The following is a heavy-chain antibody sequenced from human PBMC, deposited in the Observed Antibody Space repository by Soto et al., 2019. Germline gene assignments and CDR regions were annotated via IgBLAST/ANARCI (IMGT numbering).Heavy chain of an antibody. J-gene: IGHJ4*02. CDR3: AKRWSNRFLEPRDSFDY. CDR1: GFTVSSNY. D-gene: IGHD3-3*01. V-gene: IGHV3-23*01. Sequence: GGSLRLSCAASGFTVSSNYMSWVRQAPGKGLEWVSVISGSGDNTYHADSVKGRFTISRDNAKNTLYLQMNSLRAEDTAIYYFAKRWSNRFLEPRDSFDYWGQGTLSPSPQ. CDR2: ISGSGDNT.